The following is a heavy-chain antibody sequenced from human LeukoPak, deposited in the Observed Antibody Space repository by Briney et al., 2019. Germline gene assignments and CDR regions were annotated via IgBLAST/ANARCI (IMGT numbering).Heavy chain of an antibody. Sequence: PGGSLRLSCAASGFTFRSYGMHWVRQAPGRGLEWVAYTRDDGSKNWYGDSVKGRFTISSDNPKNTLYLQMKSLRGEDTAVYYCTNGDCRGGRCSSGAYWGQGTLVTVSS. CDR1: GFTFRSYG. J-gene: IGHJ4*02. V-gene: IGHV3-30*02. CDR3: TNGDCRGGRCSSGAY. CDR2: TRDDGSKN. D-gene: IGHD2-15*01.